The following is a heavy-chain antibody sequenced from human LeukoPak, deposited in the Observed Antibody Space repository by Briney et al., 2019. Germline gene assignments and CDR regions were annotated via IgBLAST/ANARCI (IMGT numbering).Heavy chain of an antibody. CDR2: IYSDGTT. J-gene: IGHJ4*01. Sequence: GGSLRLSCAASGFSVSSNFMSWVRQTPGKGLEWASVIYSDGTTYYEDSVKGRFTASRDKSKNTLSLQMNSLRAEDTAVYYCAREKGRGVISPYFDCWGQGTLVTVSS. D-gene: IGHD3-10*01. V-gene: IGHV3-53*01. CDR3: AREKGRGVISPYFDC. CDR1: GFSVSSNF.